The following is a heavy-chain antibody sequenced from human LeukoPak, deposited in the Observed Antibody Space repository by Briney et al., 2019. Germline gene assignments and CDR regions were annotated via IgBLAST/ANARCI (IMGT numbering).Heavy chain of an antibody. CDR3: ARVDILTGYYFFDS. D-gene: IGHD3-9*01. Sequence: ASVKVSCKTSGYTFTSYGISWVRQAPGQGLEWMGWISAYNGNTNYAQKLQGRVTMTTDTSKRTNYLDVRSLRSDATAVFYCARVDILTGYYFFDSWGQGTLVTVSS. J-gene: IGHJ4*02. CDR2: ISAYNGNT. CDR1: GYTFTSYG. V-gene: IGHV1-18*01.